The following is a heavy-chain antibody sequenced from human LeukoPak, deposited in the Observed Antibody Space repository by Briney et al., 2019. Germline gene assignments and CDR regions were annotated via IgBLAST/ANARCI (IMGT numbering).Heavy chain of an antibody. D-gene: IGHD3-10*02. J-gene: IGHJ2*01. V-gene: IGHV3-73*01. CDR1: GFTFSGSD. Sequence: GGSLRLSCAASGFTFSGSDIHWVRQASGKGLEWIGRIKTKAESYATAYVVSAQGRFTLSRDDSKNTAFLQMNSLKTEDTAVYYCSRRMFTADWHLDLWGRGTLVTVSS. CDR2: IKTKAESYAT. CDR3: SRRMFTADWHLDL.